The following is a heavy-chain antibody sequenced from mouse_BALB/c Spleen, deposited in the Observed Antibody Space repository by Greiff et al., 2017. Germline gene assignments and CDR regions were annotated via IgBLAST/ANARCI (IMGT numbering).Heavy chain of an antibody. CDR3: ARSPLYDLAWFAY. Sequence: QVQLQQSGPELVKPGASVKISCKASGYAFSSSWMNWVKQRPGQGLEWIGRIYPGDGDTNYNGKFKGKATLTADKSSSTAYMQLSSLTSVDSAVYFCARSPLYDLAWFAYWGQGTLVTVSA. D-gene: IGHD2-3*01. CDR2: IYPGDGDT. CDR1: GYAFSSSW. V-gene: IGHV1-82*01. J-gene: IGHJ3*01.